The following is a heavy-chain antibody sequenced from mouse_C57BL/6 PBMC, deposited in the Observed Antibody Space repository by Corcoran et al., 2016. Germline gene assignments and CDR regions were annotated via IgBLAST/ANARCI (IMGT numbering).Heavy chain of an antibody. J-gene: IGHJ3*01. Sequence: QIQLVQSGPELKKPGETVKISCKASGYTLTTYGMRWVKQAPGKGLKWMGWINTYSGVPTYADDFKGRFAFSLETSASTAYLQINNLKNEDTATYFCASPLPRGFAYWGQGTLVTVSA. CDR3: ASPLPRGFAY. D-gene: IGHD6-1*01. CDR1: GYTLTTYG. CDR2: INTYSGVP. V-gene: IGHV9-3*01.